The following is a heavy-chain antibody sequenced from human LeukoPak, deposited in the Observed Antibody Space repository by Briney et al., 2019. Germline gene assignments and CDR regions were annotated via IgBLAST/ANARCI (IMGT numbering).Heavy chain of an antibody. CDR1: NESFRGYY. J-gene: IGHJ5*02. Sequence: PSETLSLTCAVPNESFRGYYWGWIRQSPGKGPEWIGEISLSGDTNYNPSLKSRVTISVDTSKSQISLRLSSVTAADSAIYYCASLAVGLRVDPWSQGILVTVSS. CDR3: ASLAVGLRVDP. CDR2: ISLSGDT. V-gene: IGHV4-34*01. D-gene: IGHD6-19*01.